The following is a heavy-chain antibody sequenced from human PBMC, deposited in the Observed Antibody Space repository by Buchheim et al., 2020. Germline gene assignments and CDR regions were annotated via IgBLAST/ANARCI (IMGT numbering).Heavy chain of an antibody. CDR2: ISQSGDT. Sequence: QVQLEESGPGLVKPSGTLSLTCAVSSGSISSSYWWSWVRQPPGKGLEWIGEISQSGDTSYTPSLKSRVPMSLDNSKNQLSLNLNSVTAADTAVYYCTRSYYFYGMDVWGQGTT. CDR1: SGSISSSYW. CDR3: TRSYYFYGMDV. V-gene: IGHV4-4*02. J-gene: IGHJ6*02.